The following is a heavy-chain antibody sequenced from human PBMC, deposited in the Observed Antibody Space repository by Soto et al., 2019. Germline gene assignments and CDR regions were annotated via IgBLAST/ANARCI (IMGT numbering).Heavy chain of an antibody. CDR3: DLEDGYKHRGAFDI. J-gene: IGHJ3*02. CDR2: IYDSGST. V-gene: IGHV4-31*03. Sequence: QVQLQESGPGLVKPSQTLSLTCTVSGGSISSGGYYWSWIRQHPGRGLEWIGYIYDSGSTYYNPSLKSRVTISADTSKNLFSLKLNSVTAADTAVYYCDLEDGYKHRGAFDIWGQGTMVTVSS. CDR1: GGSISSGGYY. D-gene: IGHD5-12*01.